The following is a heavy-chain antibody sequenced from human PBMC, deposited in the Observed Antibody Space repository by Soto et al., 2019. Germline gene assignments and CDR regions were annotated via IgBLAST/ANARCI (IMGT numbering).Heavy chain of an antibody. CDR2: IYHSGST. J-gene: IGHJ5*02. Sequence: SETLSLTCAVSGGSISSSNWWSWVRQPPGKGLEWIGEIYHSGSTNYNPSLKSRVTISVDKSKNQFSLKLSSVTAADTAVYYCASSTVTKGGWFVPWGQGTRVTVSS. CDR3: ASSTVTKGGWFVP. CDR1: GGSISSSNW. D-gene: IGHD2-15*01. V-gene: IGHV4-4*02.